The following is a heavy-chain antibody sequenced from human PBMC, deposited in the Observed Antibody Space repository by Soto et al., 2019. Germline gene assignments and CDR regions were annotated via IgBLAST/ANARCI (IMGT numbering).Heavy chain of an antibody. CDR3: AHSGGGFDY. Sequence: QITLKESGPTLVKPTQTLTLTCTFSGFSLSTSGVSVGWIRQPPGKALEWLALIYWDDDKRYSPSLNSRLTITKDTYKNQVVLTMTAMDPVDTSPYYCAHSGGGFDYWGQGTLVTVSS. V-gene: IGHV2-5*02. CDR1: GFSLSTSGVS. D-gene: IGHD3-16*01. CDR2: IYWDDDK. J-gene: IGHJ4*02.